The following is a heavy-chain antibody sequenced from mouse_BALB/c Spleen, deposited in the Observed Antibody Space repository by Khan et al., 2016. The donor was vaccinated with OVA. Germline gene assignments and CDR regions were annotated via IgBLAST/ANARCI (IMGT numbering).Heavy chain of an antibody. V-gene: IGHV14-3*02. CDR1: GFNIKDTH. D-gene: IGHD4-1*01. CDR3: APAGTGDYFDY. Sequence: VQLKESGAELVKPGASVKLSCTASGFNIKDTHMHWVKQRPEQGLEWIGRIDPANDNSKYDPRFQGKATITADTSSNTAYLHLSSLTSEDPAFYYCAPAGTGDYFDYWGQGTTLTVSS. CDR2: IDPANDNS. J-gene: IGHJ2*01.